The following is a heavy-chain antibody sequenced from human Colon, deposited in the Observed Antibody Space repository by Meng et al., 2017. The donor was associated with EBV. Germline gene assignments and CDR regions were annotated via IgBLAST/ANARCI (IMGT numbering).Heavy chain of an antibody. Sequence: QVQLVHSGSELKKPGXSVTISCKASGYTFTTYAMNWVRQAPGQGLEWMGWIDTNTGNPTYAQGFTGRFVFSLDTSVSTAYLQITSLKADDSAVYYCARSFGGGSCYTWGQGTLVTVSS. J-gene: IGHJ5*02. CDR3: ARSFGGGSCYT. CDR1: GYTFTTYA. D-gene: IGHD2-15*01. CDR2: IDTNTGNP. V-gene: IGHV7-4-1*02.